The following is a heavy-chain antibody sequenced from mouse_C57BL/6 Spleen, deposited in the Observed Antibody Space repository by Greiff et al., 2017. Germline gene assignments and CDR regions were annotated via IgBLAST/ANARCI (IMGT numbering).Heavy chain of an antibody. J-gene: IGHJ1*03. CDR2: IDPSDSET. Sequence: VQLQQPGAELVRPGSSVKLSCKASGYTFTSYWMHWVKQRPIQGLEWIGNIDPSDSETHYNQKFKDKATLTVDKSSSTAYMQLSSLTSEDSAVYYCASTTVVAPYWYFDVWGTGTTVTVSS. CDR1: GYTFTSYW. V-gene: IGHV1-52*01. D-gene: IGHD1-1*01. CDR3: ASTTVVAPYWYFDV.